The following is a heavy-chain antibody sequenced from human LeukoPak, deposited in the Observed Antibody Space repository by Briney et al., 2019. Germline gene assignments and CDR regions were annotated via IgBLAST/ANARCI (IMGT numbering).Heavy chain of an antibody. J-gene: IGHJ4*02. CDR2: ISSSSSYI. Sequence: PGGSLRLSCAASGFTFSSYSMNWVRQAPGKGLEWVSSISSSSSYIYYADSVKGRFTISRDNAKNSLYLQMNSLRAEDTALYYCAKDVADSSGYGLDYWGQGTLVTVSS. D-gene: IGHD3-22*01. V-gene: IGHV3-21*04. CDR1: GFTFSSYS. CDR3: AKDVADSSGYGLDY.